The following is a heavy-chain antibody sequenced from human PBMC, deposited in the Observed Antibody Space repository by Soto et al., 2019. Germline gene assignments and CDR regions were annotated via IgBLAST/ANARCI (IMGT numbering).Heavy chain of an antibody. J-gene: IGHJ6*02. V-gene: IGHV5-10-1*01. CDR1: GYSFTSYW. CDR2: IDPSDSYT. CDR3: ASEYSSSAIYYYYGMDV. Sequence: GESLKISCKGSGYSFTSYWISWVRQMPGKGLEWMGRIDPSDSYTNYSPSFQGHVTISADKSISTAYLQWSSLKASDTAMYYCASEYSSSAIYYYYGMDVWGQGTTVTVYS. D-gene: IGHD6-6*01.